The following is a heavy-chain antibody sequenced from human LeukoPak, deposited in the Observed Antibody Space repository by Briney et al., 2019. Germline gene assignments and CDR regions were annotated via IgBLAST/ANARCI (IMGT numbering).Heavy chain of an antibody. CDR3: AGSWTSLDAFDI. CDR2: ISGSGTTI. V-gene: IGHV3-11*01. D-gene: IGHD3/OR15-3a*01. Sequence: GGALRLSCAASGFTFSDYYMSWIRQAPGKGLEGLSYISGSGTTIYYADSVKGRFTISRDNAKNSLYLQMTSLRADDTAMYYCAGSWTSLDAFDIWGQGTMVTVSS. J-gene: IGHJ3*02. CDR1: GFTFSDYY.